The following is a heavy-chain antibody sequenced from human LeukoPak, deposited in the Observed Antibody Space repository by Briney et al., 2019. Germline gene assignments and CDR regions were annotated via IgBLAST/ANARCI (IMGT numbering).Heavy chain of an antibody. Sequence: PGGSLRLSCEASGFTFSSSNMNWVRQAPGKGLEWVSSISTSGTYISYADSVRGRFTISRDNAKNSLYLQMNSLRAEDTAMYYCARPDSSGHPTNWGQGTLVTVSS. CDR2: ISTSGTYI. J-gene: IGHJ4*02. CDR3: ARPDSSGHPTN. CDR1: GFTFSSSN. V-gene: IGHV3-21*01. D-gene: IGHD3-22*01.